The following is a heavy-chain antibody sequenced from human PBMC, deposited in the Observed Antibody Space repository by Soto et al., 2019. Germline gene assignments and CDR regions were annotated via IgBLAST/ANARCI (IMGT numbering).Heavy chain of an antibody. V-gene: IGHV1-58*01. Sequence: SVKVSCKASGFTFTISAVQWVRQARGQRLEWIGWIVVGSGNTNYAQKFQERVTITRDMSTSTAYMELSSLRSEDTAVYYCAADTSIAAAGYYYGMDVWGQGTTVTVSS. CDR3: AADTSIAAAGYYYGMDV. D-gene: IGHD6-13*01. CDR1: GFTFTISA. CDR2: IVVGSGNT. J-gene: IGHJ6*02.